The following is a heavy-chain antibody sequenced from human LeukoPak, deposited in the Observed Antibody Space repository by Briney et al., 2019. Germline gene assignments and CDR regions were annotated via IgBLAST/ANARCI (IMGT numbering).Heavy chain of an antibody. CDR3: ARDSWDLWSGYPLSYYYYYYMDV. V-gene: IGHV3-21*01. J-gene: IGHJ6*03. CDR1: GFTFSSYS. D-gene: IGHD3-3*01. CDR2: ISSSSNYI. Sequence: GGSLRLSCAASGFTFSSYSMNWVRQAPGKGLEWVSSISSSSNYIYYADSVKGRFTTSRDNAKNSLYLQMHSLRAEDTAVYYCARDSWDLWSGYPLSYYYYYYMDVWGKGTTVTVSS.